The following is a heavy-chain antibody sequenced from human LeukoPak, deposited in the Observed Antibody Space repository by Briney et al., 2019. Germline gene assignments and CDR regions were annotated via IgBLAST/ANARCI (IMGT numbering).Heavy chain of an antibody. CDR3: ARERPPGDSTSWYLAGYFDF. V-gene: IGHV1-69*05. D-gene: IGHD6-13*01. CDR2: IITIFGTV. J-gene: IGHJ4*02. CDR1: GGTFSGYA. Sequence: SVKVPCKASGGTFSGYAISWVRQAPGQGLEWMGRIITIFGTVNYAQNFQGRVTITTDESTSTAHMELSSLRSEDTAVYYCARERPPGDSTSWYLAGYFDFWGQGTLVTVSS.